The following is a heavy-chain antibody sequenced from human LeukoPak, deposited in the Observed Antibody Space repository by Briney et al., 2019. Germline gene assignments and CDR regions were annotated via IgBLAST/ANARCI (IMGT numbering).Heavy chain of an antibody. Sequence: SETLSLTRAVDGASFSGYYWSWVRQPPGKGLEWIGEINHSGSTNYNPSLKSRVTISVDTSQNPSALKLSSVTPADTAVYYCARGHRIAVAGNRLHYWGQGTLVTVSS. J-gene: IGHJ4*02. V-gene: IGHV4-34*01. CDR3: ARGHRIAVAGNRLHY. D-gene: IGHD6-19*01. CDR1: GASFSGYY. CDR2: INHSGST.